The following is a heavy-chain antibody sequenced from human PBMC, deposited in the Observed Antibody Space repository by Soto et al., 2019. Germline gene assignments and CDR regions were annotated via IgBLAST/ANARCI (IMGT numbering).Heavy chain of an antibody. CDR1: GYTFSNYY. V-gene: IGHV1-46*01. D-gene: IGHD3-16*02. CDR3: ARDFKDWGSYRLGQYYYYGMGV. J-gene: IGHJ6*02. CDR2: INPSGGGT. Sequence: QVQLVQSGAEVKKPGVSVKVSCKALGYTFSNYYMHWVRQAPGQGLEWMGMINPSGGGTEYAQKFHGRVTMTRETSTSTFYMELSSLRSEDTAVYYCARDFKDWGSYRLGQYYYYGMGVWGQGTTVTVSS.